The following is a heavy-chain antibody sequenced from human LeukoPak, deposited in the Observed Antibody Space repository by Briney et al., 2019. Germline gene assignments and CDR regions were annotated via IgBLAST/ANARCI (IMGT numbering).Heavy chain of an antibody. J-gene: IGHJ5*02. V-gene: IGHV1-18*01. Sequence: GASVKVPCKASGYTFTSYGISWVRQAPGQGLEWMGWISAYNGNTNYAQKLQGRVTMTTDTSTSTAYMELRSLRSDDTAVYYCARTFPVPLLNWFDPWGQGTLVTVSS. CDR1: GYTFTSYG. CDR3: ARTFPVPLLNWFDP. CDR2: ISAYNGNT. D-gene: IGHD3-16*01.